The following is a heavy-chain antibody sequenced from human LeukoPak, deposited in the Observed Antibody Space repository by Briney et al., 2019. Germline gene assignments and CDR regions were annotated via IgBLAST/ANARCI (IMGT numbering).Heavy chain of an antibody. CDR1: GFTVSSNY. CDR3: ARGLGSYYGSGSTSAFDY. V-gene: IGHV3-53*01. J-gene: IGHJ4*02. CDR2: IYSGGST. D-gene: IGHD3-10*01. Sequence: GGSLRLSCAASGFTVSSNYMSWVRQAPGKGLEWVSVIYSGGSTYYADSVKGRFTISRDNSKNTLYLQMNSLRAGDTAVYYCARGLGSYYGSGSTSAFDYWGQGTLVTVSS.